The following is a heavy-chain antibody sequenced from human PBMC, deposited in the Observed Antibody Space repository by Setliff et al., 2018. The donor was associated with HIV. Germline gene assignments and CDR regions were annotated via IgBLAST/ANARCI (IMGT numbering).Heavy chain of an antibody. CDR1: GYTFTGYY. J-gene: IGHJ3*02. D-gene: IGHD6-19*01. CDR2: INPNSGGT. V-gene: IGHV1-2*06. Sequence: GASVKVSCKASGYTFTGYYMHWVRQAPGQGLEWMGQINPNSGGTHYAKKFQGRVTMTRDTSISTAYMELSRLRSDDTAVYYCTRGVSVAGTEGVDAFDIWGQGTMVTVSS. CDR3: TRGVSVAGTEGVDAFDI.